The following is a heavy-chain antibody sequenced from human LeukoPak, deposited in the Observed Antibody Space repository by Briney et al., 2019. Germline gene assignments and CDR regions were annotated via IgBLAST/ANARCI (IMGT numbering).Heavy chain of an antibody. D-gene: IGHD2-2*02. J-gene: IGHJ4*02. CDR2: IYYSGST. Sequence: SETLPLTCTVSGGSISSYYWSWIRQPPGKGLGWIGYIYYSGSTNYNPSLKSRVTISVDTSKNQFSLKLSSVTAADTAVYYCARGIWGEVVPAAIPAAANVWGQGTLVTVSS. CDR1: GGSISSYY. V-gene: IGHV4-59*01. CDR3: ARGIWGEVVPAAIPAAANV.